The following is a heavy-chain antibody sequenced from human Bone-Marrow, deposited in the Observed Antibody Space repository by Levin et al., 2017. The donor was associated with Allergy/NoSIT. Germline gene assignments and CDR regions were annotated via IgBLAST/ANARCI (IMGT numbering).Heavy chain of an antibody. CDR1: GDSISTYY. V-gene: IGHV4-59*08. CDR3: ARHGEYSSAWYSAFHI. CDR2: FYYSGST. D-gene: IGHD6-19*01. Sequence: SETLSLTCTVSGDSISTYYWSWIRQPPGKGLDWIGYFYYSGSTNYNPSLKSRVTISADTSRNQFSLNLSSVTAADTAVYYCARHGEYSSAWYSAFHIWGQGTVVTVSS. J-gene: IGHJ3*02.